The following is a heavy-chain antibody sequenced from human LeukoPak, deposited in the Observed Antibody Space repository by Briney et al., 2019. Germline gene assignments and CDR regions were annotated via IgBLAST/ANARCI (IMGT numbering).Heavy chain of an antibody. J-gene: IGHJ4*02. CDR1: GFTFSNYA. CDR3: ARESYYYDSSGYYGRRYFDY. CDR2: IYYSGST. D-gene: IGHD3-22*01. Sequence: GSLRLSCAASGFTFSNYAMHWVRQPPGKGLEWIGYIYYSGSTNYNPSLKSRVTISVDTSKNQFSLKLSSVTAADTAVYYCARESYYYDSSGYYGRRYFDYWGQGTLVTVSS. V-gene: IGHV4-59*01.